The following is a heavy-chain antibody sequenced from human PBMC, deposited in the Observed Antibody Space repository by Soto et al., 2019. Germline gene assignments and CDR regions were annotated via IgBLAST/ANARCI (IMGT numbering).Heavy chain of an antibody. CDR2: IWYDGSNE. J-gene: IGHJ3*02. Sequence: GGSLRLSCAASGFTFSSYDMHWVRQAPGKGLEWVAVIWYDGSNEYYVDSVKGRFTISRDTSKSTLFLQMNSLRAEDTAIYYCARGAYGDYIGDAFDIWGQGTMVTVSS. D-gene: IGHD4-17*01. CDR3: ARGAYGDYIGDAFDI. V-gene: IGHV3-33*01. CDR1: GFTFSSYD.